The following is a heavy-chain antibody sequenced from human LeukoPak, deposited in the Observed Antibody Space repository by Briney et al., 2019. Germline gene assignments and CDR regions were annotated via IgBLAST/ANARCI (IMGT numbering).Heavy chain of an antibody. D-gene: IGHD6-13*01. J-gene: IGHJ4*02. CDR3: ARIAAAGNYYFDY. Sequence: GGSLRLSCAASGFTFDDYAMHWVRQAPGKGLEWVSGISWNSGSIGYADSVKGRFTISRDNAKNSLYLQMNSLRAEDMALYYCARIAAAGNYYFDYWGQGTLVTVSS. CDR2: ISWNSGSI. CDR1: GFTFDDYA. V-gene: IGHV3-9*03.